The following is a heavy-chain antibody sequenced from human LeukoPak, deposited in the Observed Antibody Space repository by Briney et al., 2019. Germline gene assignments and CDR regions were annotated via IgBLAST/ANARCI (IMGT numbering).Heavy chain of an antibody. CDR2: IYCSGST. V-gene: IGHV4-59*01. CDR3: ASGPYGSGSFPYYYYGMDV. J-gene: IGHJ6*02. D-gene: IGHD3-10*01. CDR1: GGSISSYY. Sequence: KPSETLSLTCTVSGGSISSYYWSWIRQPPGKGLEWIGYIYCSGSTNYNPSLKSRVTISVDTSKNQFSLKLSSVTAADTAVYYCASGPYGSGSFPYYYYGMDVWGQGTTVTVSS.